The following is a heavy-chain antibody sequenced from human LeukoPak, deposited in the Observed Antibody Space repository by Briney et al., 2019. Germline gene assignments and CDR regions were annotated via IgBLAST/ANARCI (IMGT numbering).Heavy chain of an antibody. J-gene: IGHJ4*02. CDR3: ASVVNGY. D-gene: IGHD3-22*01. CDR2: IYYSGST. V-gene: IGHV4-39*01. Sequence: SETLSLTCTVSGGSISSSSYYWGWIRQPPGKGLEWIGTIYYSGSTYYNPPLKSRVTISVATSKNQFSLKLSSVTAADTAVYYCASVVNGYWGQGTLVTVSS. CDR1: GGSISSSSYY.